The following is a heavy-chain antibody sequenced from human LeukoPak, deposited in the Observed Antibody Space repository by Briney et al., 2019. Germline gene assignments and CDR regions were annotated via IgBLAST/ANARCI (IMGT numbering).Heavy chain of an antibody. CDR1: GYTFTGYY. CDR3: ATQNPLYSSGWLDY. D-gene: IGHD6-19*01. CDR2: INPNSGGT. J-gene: IGHJ4*02. V-gene: IGHV1-2*02. Sequence: GASVEVSCKASGYTFTGYYMHWVRQAPGQGLEWMGWINPNSGGTNYAQKFQGRVTMTRDTSISTAYMELSRLRSDDTAVYYCATQNPLYSSGWLDYWGQGTLVTVSS.